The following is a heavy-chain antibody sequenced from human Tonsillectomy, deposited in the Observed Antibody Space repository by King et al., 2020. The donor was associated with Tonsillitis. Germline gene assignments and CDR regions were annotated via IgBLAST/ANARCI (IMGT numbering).Heavy chain of an antibody. CDR2: INPNSGDT. V-gene: IGHV1-2*04. Sequence: MQLVQSGAEVKKPGASVKVSCKASGYTFTGYYLHWVRQAPGQGLEWMGWINPNSGDTHYAQRFQAWVTMTRDTSISTAYMELSRLRSDDTAVYYCARVNWDDAFDIWGQGTMVTVSS. CDR3: ARVNWDDAFDI. J-gene: IGHJ3*02. D-gene: IGHD1-1*01. CDR1: GYTFTGYY.